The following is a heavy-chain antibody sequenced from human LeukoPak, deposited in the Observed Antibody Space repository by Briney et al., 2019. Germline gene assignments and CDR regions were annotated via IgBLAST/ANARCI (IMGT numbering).Heavy chain of an antibody. V-gene: IGHV1-69*13. CDR2: IIPIFGTA. J-gene: IGHJ6*03. CDR1: GGTFRNHA. CDR3: ARDRAMDLYYYMDV. D-gene: IGHD5-18*01. Sequence: SSVKVSCKASGGTFRNHAISWVRQAPGQGLEWMGGIIPIFGTANYAQQFQGRVTITADESTSTANMELSSLRSEDTAVYYCARDRAMDLYYYMDVWGKGTTVTVSS.